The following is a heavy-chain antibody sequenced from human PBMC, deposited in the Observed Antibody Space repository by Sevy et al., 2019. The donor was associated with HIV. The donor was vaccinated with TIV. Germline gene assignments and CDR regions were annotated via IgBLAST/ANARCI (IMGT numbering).Heavy chain of an antibody. CDR3: ARDGGYSVKWYPLY. Sequence: GGSLRLSCAASGFAFSTHAMHWVRQAPGKGLEWVAVISYEGNERIYAASVEGRFTISRDNSKNTLSLQINSLRPEDTAVYYGARDGGYSVKWYPLYWGHGTLVTVSS. V-gene: IGHV3-30-3*01. D-gene: IGHD1-26*01. CDR2: ISYEGNER. CDR1: GFAFSTHA. J-gene: IGHJ4*01.